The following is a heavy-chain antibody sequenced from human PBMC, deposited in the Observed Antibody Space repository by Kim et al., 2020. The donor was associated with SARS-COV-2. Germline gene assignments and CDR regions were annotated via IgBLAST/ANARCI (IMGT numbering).Heavy chain of an antibody. CDR3: ASEMAAFDI. CDR1: GGSISSGGYY. J-gene: IGHJ3*02. CDR2: ISYSGTT. V-gene: IGHV4-31*03. Sequence: SETLSLTCTVSGGSISSGGYYWNWIRQHPGKGLEWIGYISYSGTTYYNPSLKSRVTISLDTSKNQFSLKLSSVTAADTAVYYCASEMAAFDIWGQGTMVTVSS.